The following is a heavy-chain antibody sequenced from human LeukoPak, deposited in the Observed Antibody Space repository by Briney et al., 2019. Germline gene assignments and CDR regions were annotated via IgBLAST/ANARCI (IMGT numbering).Heavy chain of an antibody. J-gene: IGHJ4*02. CDR1: GGSFSGYY. V-gene: IGHV4-34*01. CDR2: INHSGST. Sequence: KPSETLSLTCAVYGGSFSGYYWSWIRQPPGKGLEWIGEINHSGSTNYNPSLKSRVTISVDTSKNQFSLKLSSVTAADTAVYYWARTSRYDFWSGEKYYFDYWGQGTLVTVSS. CDR3: ARTSRYDFWSGEKYYFDY. D-gene: IGHD3-3*01.